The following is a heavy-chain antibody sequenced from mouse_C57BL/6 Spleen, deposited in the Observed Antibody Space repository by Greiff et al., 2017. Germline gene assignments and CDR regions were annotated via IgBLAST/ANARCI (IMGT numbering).Heavy chain of an antibody. CDR1: GFTFSDYG. CDR3: AMCLGQDFDY. V-gene: IGHV5-17*01. J-gene: IGHJ2*01. CDR2: ISSGSSTI. D-gene: IGHD4-1*01. Sequence: EVMLVQSGGGLVKPGGSLKLSCAASGFTFSDYGMHWVRQAPEKGLEWVAYISSGSSTIYYADTVKGRFTISRDNAKNTLFLQMTSLRSEDTAMYYCAMCLGQDFDYWGQGTTLTVSS.